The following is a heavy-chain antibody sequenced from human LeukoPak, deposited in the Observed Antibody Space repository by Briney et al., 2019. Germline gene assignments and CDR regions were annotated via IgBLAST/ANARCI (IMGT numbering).Heavy chain of an antibody. CDR1: GYTFTGYY. CDR3: ARDFYPSQGYYGMDV. Sequence: ASVKVSCKASGYTFTGYYMHWVRQAPGQGVEWMGWINPNSGGTNYAQKFQGRVTMTRDTSISTAYMELSRLRSDDTAVYYCARDFYPSQGYYGMDVWGQGTTVTVSS. D-gene: IGHD2/OR15-2a*01. V-gene: IGHV1-2*02. J-gene: IGHJ6*02. CDR2: INPNSGGT.